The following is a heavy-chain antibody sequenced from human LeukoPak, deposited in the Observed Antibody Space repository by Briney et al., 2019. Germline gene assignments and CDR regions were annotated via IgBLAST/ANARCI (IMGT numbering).Heavy chain of an antibody. CDR3: AREFYVWGSYRQTFDY. CDR1: GYTSPFYG. J-gene: IGHJ4*02. D-gene: IGHD3-16*02. V-gene: IGHV1-2*02. Sequence: ASVMVSCKVSGYTSPFYGITWVRQAPGQGLEWMGWINPNSGGTNYAQKFQGRVTMTRDTSISTAYMELSRLRSDDTAVYYCAREFYVWGSYRQTFDYWGQGTLVTVSS. CDR2: INPNSGGT.